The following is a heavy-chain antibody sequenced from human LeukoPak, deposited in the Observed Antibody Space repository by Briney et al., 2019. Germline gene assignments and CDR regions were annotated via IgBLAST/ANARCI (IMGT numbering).Heavy chain of an antibody. CDR1: GFTFSSYA. Sequence: PGGSLRLSCAASGFTFSSYAMHWVRQAPGKGLEYVSAISSNGGSTYYANSVKGRFTISRDNSKNTLYLQMGSLRAEDMAVYYCARDGDDSSGYYYDYWGQGTLVTVSS. V-gene: IGHV3-64*01. CDR3: ARDGDDSSGYYYDY. D-gene: IGHD3-22*01. J-gene: IGHJ4*02. CDR2: ISSNGGST.